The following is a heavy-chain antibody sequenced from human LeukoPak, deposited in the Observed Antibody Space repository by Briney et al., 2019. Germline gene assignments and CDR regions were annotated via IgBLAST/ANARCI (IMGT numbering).Heavy chain of an antibody. Sequence: GGSLRLSCVASGFTFSTYRMHWVRQDPGKGLVWVSRINSDGSGAIYADSVKGRFTISRDIATNTLYLQMNSVRAEGTAVYYCARGGPDSSDYSSLFDYWGRGILVTVSS. V-gene: IGHV3-74*01. CDR3: ARGGPDSSDYSSLFDY. CDR2: INSDGSGA. J-gene: IGHJ4*02. CDR1: GFTFSTYR. D-gene: IGHD3-22*01.